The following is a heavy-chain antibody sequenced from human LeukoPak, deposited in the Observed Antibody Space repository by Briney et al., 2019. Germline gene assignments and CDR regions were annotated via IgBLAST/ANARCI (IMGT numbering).Heavy chain of an antibody. CDR1: GYTFTSYY. D-gene: IGHD3-22*01. J-gene: IGHJ6*02. CDR2: INPSGGST. Sequence: ASVKVSCKASGYTFTSYYMHWVRQAPGQGLEWMGIINPSGGSTSYAQKFQGRVTKTRDTSTSTVYMELSSLRSEDTAVYYCARDRVVRYYYDSSGYYAYYYYGMDVWGQGTTVTVSS. CDR3: ARDRVVRYYYDSSGYYAYYYYGMDV. V-gene: IGHV1-46*01.